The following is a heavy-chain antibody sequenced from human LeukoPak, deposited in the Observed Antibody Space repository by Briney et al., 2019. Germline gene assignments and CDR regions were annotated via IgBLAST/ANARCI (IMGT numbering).Heavy chain of an antibody. Sequence: SETLSLTCAVSGGSISSGGYSWSWIRQPPGKGLEWIGYIYHSGSTYYIPSLKSRVTISVDRSKNQFSLKLSSVTAADTAVYYCARSGSDYGYFDYWGQGTLVTVSS. J-gene: IGHJ4*02. D-gene: IGHD1-26*01. CDR2: IYHSGST. V-gene: IGHV4-30-2*01. CDR3: ARSGSDYGYFDY. CDR1: GGSISSGGYS.